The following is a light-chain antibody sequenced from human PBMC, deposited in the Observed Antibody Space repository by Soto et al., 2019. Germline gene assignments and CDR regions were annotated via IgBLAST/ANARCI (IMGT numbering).Light chain of an antibody. V-gene: IGKV3-20*01. J-gene: IGKJ5*01. Sequence: EIVLTQSPDTLSLSPGERATLSCRASQSVRSSSLAWYQHNPGQAPRLLMYGASSRATGIPDRFSGSGSETEFTLTISRLEPEDSALYYCQQYGGSPITFGQGTLLEIK. CDR3: QQYGGSPIT. CDR1: QSVRSSS. CDR2: GAS.